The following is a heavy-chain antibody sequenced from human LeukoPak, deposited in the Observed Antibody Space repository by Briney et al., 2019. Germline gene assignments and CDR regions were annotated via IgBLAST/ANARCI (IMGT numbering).Heavy chain of an antibody. V-gene: IGHV3-48*03. CDR2: ISSGGSTV. J-gene: IGHJ4*02. CDR1: GFTFSNYE. D-gene: IGHD3-10*01. Sequence: GGSLRLSCAASGFTFSNYEMHWVRRAPGKGLEWVSYISSGGSTVYYADSVKGRFTVSRDNAKNSLYLQMSSLRAEDTAVYYCARGGSFVEYWGRGTLVSVSS. CDR3: ARGGSFVEY.